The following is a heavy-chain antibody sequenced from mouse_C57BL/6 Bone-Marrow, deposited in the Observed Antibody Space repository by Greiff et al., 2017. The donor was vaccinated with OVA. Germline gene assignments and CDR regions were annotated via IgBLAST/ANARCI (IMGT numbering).Heavy chain of an antibody. D-gene: IGHD1-1*01. CDR3: ARYKGRVAVDYFNY. CDR1: GFTFTNYY. J-gene: IGHJ2*01. Sequence: EVKLMESGGGLVQPGDSLSLSCAASGFTFTNYYMSWVRQPPGKALEWLAFIRNKPNGSTTEYSASVKGRFTIYRNNSQNILYLQINALRAEDRATYYCARYKGRVAVDYFNYWGQGTALTVSS. V-gene: IGHV7-3*01. CDR2: IRNKPNGSTT.